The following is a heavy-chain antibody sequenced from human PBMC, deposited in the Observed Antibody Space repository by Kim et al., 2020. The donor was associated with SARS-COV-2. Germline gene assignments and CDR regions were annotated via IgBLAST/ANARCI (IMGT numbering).Heavy chain of an antibody. Sequence: GGSLRLSCAASGFTFSRSWMNWVRQTPGKGLEWVANIKNDGNEKNYVDSVKGRFTISRDNSENSVYLQMNSLRAEDTAVYYCVKALGSRPEGYWGQGTLVTVS. CDR3: VKALGSRPEGY. CDR1: GFTFSRSW. J-gene: IGHJ4*02. V-gene: IGHV3-7*01. CDR2: IKNDGNEK. D-gene: IGHD2-2*01.